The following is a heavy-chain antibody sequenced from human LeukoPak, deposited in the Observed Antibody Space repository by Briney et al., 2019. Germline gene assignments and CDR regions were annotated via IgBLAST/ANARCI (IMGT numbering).Heavy chain of an antibody. CDR2: INPSGGST. CDR3: AREALGYCSGGSCFHFDY. Sequence: ASVKVSCKASGYTFTSYYMHWVRQAPGQGLEWIGIINPSGGSTSYAQKFQGRVTMTRDTSTSTVYMELSSLRSEDTAVYYCAREALGYCSGGSCFHFDYWGQGTLVTVSS. D-gene: IGHD2-15*01. V-gene: IGHV1-46*01. J-gene: IGHJ4*02. CDR1: GYTFTSYY.